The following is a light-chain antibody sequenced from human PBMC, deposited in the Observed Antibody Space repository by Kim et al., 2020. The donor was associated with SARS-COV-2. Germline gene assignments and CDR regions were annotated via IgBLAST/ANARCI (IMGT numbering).Light chain of an antibody. J-gene: IGLJ2*01. CDR3: NSRDSSGNHVV. V-gene: IGLV3-19*01. CDR2: GKN. Sequence: SSELTQDPAVSVALGQTVRITCQGDSLRSYYASWYQQKPGQAPVLVIYGKNNRPSGIPDRFSGSSSGNTASLTITGAQAEDEAAYYCNSRDSSGNHVVF. CDR1: SLRSYY.